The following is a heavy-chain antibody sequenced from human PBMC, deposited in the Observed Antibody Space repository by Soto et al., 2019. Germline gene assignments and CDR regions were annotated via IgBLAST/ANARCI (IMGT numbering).Heavy chain of an antibody. V-gene: IGHV3-23*01. CDR3: AKLEFVRGGEPVDY. J-gene: IGHJ4*02. Sequence: GGSLRLSCAASGFTFSSYAMSWVRQAPGKGLEWVSAISGSGGSTYYADSVKGRFTISRDNSKNTLYLQMNSLRAEDTAVYYCAKLEFVRGGEPVDYWGQRTLVIVSS. CDR1: GFTFSSYA. D-gene: IGHD3-10*01. CDR2: ISGSGGST.